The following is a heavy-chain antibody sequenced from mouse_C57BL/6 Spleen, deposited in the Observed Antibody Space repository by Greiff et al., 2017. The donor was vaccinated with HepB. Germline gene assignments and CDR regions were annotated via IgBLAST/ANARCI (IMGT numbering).Heavy chain of an antibody. CDR2: ISNLAYSI. CDR3: ARHKDDYGDAMDY. J-gene: IGHJ4*01. D-gene: IGHD2-4*01. CDR1: GFTFSDYG. V-gene: IGHV5-15*01. Sequence: EVNVVESGGGLVQPGGSLKLSCAASGFTFSDYGMAWVRQAPRKGPEWVAFISNLAYSIYYADTVTGRFTISRENAKNTLYLEMSSLRSEDTAMYYCARHKDDYGDAMDYWGQGTSVTVSS.